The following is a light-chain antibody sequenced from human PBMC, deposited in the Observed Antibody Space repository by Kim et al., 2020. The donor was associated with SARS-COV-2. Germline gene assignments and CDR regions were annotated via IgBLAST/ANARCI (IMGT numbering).Light chain of an antibody. CDR3: QQYNTWPLT. V-gene: IGKV3-15*01. CDR2: GAS. CDR1: QNISTN. Sequence: VSPGERATLSCRASQNISTNLAWYQQKRGQAPRLLISGASTRATGFPARFSGSGSGTEFTLTISSLQSEDFALYYCQQYNTWPLTFGGGTKVDIK. J-gene: IGKJ4*01.